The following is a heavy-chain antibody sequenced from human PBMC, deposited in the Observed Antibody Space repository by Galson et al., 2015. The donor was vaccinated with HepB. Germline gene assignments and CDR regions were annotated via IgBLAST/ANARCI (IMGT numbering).Heavy chain of an antibody. CDR1: GDSISSGGHY. V-gene: IGHV4-31*03. Sequence: TLSLTCTVSGDSISSGGHYWSWVRQHPGEGLEFIGYIHYSGTTYYNPSLKSRVTLSVDTSKNQFSLKLTSVTAADTAVYYCARLSGARVKAFDIWGQGTMVAVSS. J-gene: IGHJ3*02. D-gene: IGHD1-26*01. CDR2: IHYSGTT. CDR3: ARLSGARVKAFDI.